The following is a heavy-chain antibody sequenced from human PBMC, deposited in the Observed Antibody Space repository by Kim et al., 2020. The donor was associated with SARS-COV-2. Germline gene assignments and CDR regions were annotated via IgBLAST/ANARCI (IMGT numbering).Heavy chain of an antibody. V-gene: IGHV3-48*02. CDR2: ISGSSGAI. Sequence: GGSLRLSCAASGFTYNTYVMNWVRQAPGKGLEWVSSISGSSGAIYYSDSVKGRFTISRDNGKKSLYLLMNSLIDEDTAVYYCVRGANSDYWGQGTLVTVS. CDR1: GFTYNTYV. CDR3: VRGANSDY. J-gene: IGHJ4*02.